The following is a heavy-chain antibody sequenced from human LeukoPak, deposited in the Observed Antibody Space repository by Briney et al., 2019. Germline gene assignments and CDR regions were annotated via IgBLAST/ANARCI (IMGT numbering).Heavy chain of an antibody. CDR1: GGSISGSSYY. Sequence: SETLSLTCTVSGGSISGSSYYWGWIRQPPGKGLEWIGSIYYSGSTYYNPSLKSRVTISVDTSKNQFSLKLSSVTAADTAVYYCATLTMIVVGSFDYWGQGTLVTVSS. CDR3: ATLTMIVVGSFDY. CDR2: IYYSGST. V-gene: IGHV4-39*01. J-gene: IGHJ4*02. D-gene: IGHD3-22*01.